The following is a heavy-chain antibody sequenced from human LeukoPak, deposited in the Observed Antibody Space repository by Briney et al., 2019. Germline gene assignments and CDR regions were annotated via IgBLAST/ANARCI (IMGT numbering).Heavy chain of an antibody. CDR1: GLTVYTKD. V-gene: IGHV3-53*01. CDR3: TKSGPPDPY. D-gene: IGHD1-14*01. Sequence: PGGSLRLSCAASGLTVYTKDMSWVREAPGKRVGWVSILYSGGRTYYGDSVKGRFAISRDNSRNTLYLQMNSLRAEATAMYYCTKSGPPDPYWGQGTMVTVSS. J-gene: IGHJ3*01. CDR2: LYSGGRT.